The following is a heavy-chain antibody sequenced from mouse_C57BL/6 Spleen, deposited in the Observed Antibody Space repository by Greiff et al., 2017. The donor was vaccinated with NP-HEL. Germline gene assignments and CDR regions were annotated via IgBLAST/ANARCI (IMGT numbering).Heavy chain of an antibody. CDR3: ARSGYDGYLLDY. CDR1: GYTFTDYY. D-gene: IGHD2-3*01. Sequence: VKLQESGAELVRPGASVKLSCKASGYTFTDYYINWVKQRPGQGLEWIARIYPGSGNTYYNEKFKGKATLTAEKSSSTAYMQLSSLTSEDSAVYFCARSGYDGYLLDYWGQGTSVTVSS. V-gene: IGHV1-76*01. J-gene: IGHJ4*01. CDR2: IYPGSGNT.